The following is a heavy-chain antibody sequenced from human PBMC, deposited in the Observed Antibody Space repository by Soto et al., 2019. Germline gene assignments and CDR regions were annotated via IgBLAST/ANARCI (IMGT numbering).Heavy chain of an antibody. Sequence: EVQLVESGGGLVQPGGSLRLSCAASGFTFSSYWMSWVRQAPGKGLEWVANINQEGSEKYYVDSVKGRFTISRDNAKNSLYLQMNSLRAEDTAVYYCARDRTYYYDSSGKLSGYFDLWGRGTLVTVSS. V-gene: IGHV3-7*03. CDR1: GFTFSSYW. CDR2: INQEGSEK. J-gene: IGHJ2*01. CDR3: ARDRTYYYDSSGKLSGYFDL. D-gene: IGHD3-22*01.